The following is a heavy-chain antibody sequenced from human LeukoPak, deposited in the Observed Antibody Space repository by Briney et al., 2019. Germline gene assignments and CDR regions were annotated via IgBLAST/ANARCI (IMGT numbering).Heavy chain of an antibody. Sequence: PGGSLRLSCAASGFTFSSYSMNWVRQAPGKGLEWVSSISSSSSYIYYADSVKGRFTISRDNAKNSLYLQMNSLRAEDTAVYYCARDFGWLQSPNYFDYWGQGTLVTVSS. CDR3: ARDFGWLQSPNYFDY. CDR2: ISSSSSYI. J-gene: IGHJ4*02. D-gene: IGHD5-24*01. CDR1: GFTFSSYS. V-gene: IGHV3-21*01.